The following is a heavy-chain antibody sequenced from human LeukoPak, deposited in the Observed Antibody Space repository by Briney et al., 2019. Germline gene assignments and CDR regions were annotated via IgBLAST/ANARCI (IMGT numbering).Heavy chain of an antibody. D-gene: IGHD2-21*01. CDR2: ISGSGGNT. CDR3: AKDQGPSTYCGGDCYSDY. Sequence: GGSLRLSCAASGFTFSSYAMTWVRQAPGKRLEWVSGISGSGGNTYYADSVKGRFTISRDNSKNTMYLQMNSLRAEDTAVYYCAKDQGPSTYCGGDCYSDYWGQGTLVTVSS. CDR1: GFTFSSYA. J-gene: IGHJ4*02. V-gene: IGHV3-23*01.